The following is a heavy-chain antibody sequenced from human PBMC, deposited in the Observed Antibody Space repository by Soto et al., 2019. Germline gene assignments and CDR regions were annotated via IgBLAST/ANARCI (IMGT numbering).Heavy chain of an antibody. CDR2: IFYTGVT. D-gene: IGHD3-22*01. CDR1: GGSVSNASCY. CDR3: VRVLDSSWYADL. Sequence: QVQLQESGPGLVKPSETLSLTCSVSGGSVSNASCYWTWIRQAPGTGLEYIGYIFYTGVTNYNPSLSSRVTISLDTSKNHFSLKLNSMTAADTAVYYCVRVLDSSWYADLWGRGTLVTVSS. J-gene: IGHJ2*01. V-gene: IGHV4-61*03.